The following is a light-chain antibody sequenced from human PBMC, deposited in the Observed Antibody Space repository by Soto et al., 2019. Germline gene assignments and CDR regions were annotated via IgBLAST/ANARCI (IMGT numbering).Light chain of an antibody. CDR3: QQYNSYSRT. CDR1: QSISSW. V-gene: IGKV1-5*03. CDR2: KAS. J-gene: IGKJ1*01. Sequence: EIRVSQSASALSASVGDRVTITCRASQSISSWLAWYQQKPGKAPKLLIYKASSLESGVPSRFSGSGSGTEFTLTISSLQPDDFATYYCQQYNSYSRTFAQGTKVDIK.